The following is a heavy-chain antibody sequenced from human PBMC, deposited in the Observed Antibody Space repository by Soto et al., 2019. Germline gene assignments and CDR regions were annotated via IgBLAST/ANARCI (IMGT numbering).Heavy chain of an antibody. CDR1: GGTFNSYT. CDR3: ARSLHHHLITMVRGESFPFDP. Sequence: GASVKVCCKASGGTFNSYTISGVRQDTGQRLEWMGRIIPILGIANYAQKFQGRVTITADKSTSTAYMELSSLRSEDTAVYYCARSLHHHLITMVRGESFPFDPWGQGTLVTVSS. J-gene: IGHJ5*02. V-gene: IGHV1-69*02. CDR2: IIPILGIA. D-gene: IGHD3-10*01.